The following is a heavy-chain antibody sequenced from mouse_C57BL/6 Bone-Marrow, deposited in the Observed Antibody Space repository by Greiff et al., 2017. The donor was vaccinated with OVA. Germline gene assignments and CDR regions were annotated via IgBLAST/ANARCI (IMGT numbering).Heavy chain of an antibody. J-gene: IGHJ3*01. CDR3: APYYYGSRY. D-gene: IGHD1-1*01. CDR2: IYPGGGYT. Sequence: VQLQQSGAELVRPGTSVKMSCKASGYTFTNYWIGWAKQRPGHGLEWIGDIYPGGGYTNYNEKFKGKATLTADKSSSTAYMELRSLTSEDTAVYYCAPYYYGSRYWGQGTLVTVSA. V-gene: IGHV1-63*01. CDR1: GYTFTNYW.